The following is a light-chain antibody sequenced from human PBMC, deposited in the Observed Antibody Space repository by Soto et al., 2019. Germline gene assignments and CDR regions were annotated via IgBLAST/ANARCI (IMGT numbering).Light chain of an antibody. Sequence: QSVLTQSPSVSGAPGQRVTISCTGSSSDIGAGHGVHWYQQLPGTAPKLLIYDNTNRPSGVPDRFSGSKAGTSASLAITGLQAEDEADYYSHSYDSSQTAVVFGGGTKLTVL. CDR2: DNT. V-gene: IGLV1-40*01. J-gene: IGLJ3*02. CDR3: HSYDSSQTAVV. CDR1: SSDIGAGHG.